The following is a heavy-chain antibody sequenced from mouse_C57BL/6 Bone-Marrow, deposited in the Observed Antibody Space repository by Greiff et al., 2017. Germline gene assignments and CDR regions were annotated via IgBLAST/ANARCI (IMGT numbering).Heavy chain of an antibody. CDR3: ARRPPPDYCGNSPCSYAKDY. CDR2: PYWDDAK. CDR1: GFSLSTSGMG. V-gene: IGHV8-12*01. D-gene: IGHD1-1*01. Sequence: QVTLKESGPGILQSSPTLSLTCSFSGFSLSTSGMGVSWLRQPSGKGLEWLAHPYWDDAKRHNPSLKSPPPISKDTSRNQVFLRSTSVDTADTATYYCARRPPPDYCGNSPCSYAKDYWGQGTSVTVSS. J-gene: IGHJ4*01.